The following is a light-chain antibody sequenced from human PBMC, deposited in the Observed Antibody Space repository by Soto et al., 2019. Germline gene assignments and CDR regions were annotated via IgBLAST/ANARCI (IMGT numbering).Light chain of an antibody. CDR3: QQFGSSFIT. CDR1: QTFSSSY. J-gene: IGKJ5*01. V-gene: IGKV3-20*01. Sequence: EIVLTQSPGSLSLSPGERATLSCRASQTFSSSYLAWYQQKPGQAPRLPIYGASRRATGIPDRFSASGSGTDFTLTISRLEPEDFAVYFCQQFGSSFITFGQGTRLEIK. CDR2: GAS.